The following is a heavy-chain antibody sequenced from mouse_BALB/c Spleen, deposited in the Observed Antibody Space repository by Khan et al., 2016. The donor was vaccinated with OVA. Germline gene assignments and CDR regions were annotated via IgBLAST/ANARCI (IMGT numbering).Heavy chain of an antibody. J-gene: IGHJ3*01. CDR2: INPSNGYT. Sequence: QVQLKQSGAELARPGASVKMSCKASGYTFTSYTIHWIKLRLGQGLEWIGFINPSNGYTNYNQKFKDKATLTADKSSTTVYMQLSSLTSDDSAVYNCVRDGAYHRNDGWFAYWGQGTLVTVSA. V-gene: IGHV1-4*01. CDR1: GYTFTSYT. D-gene: IGHD2-14*01. CDR3: VRDGAYHRNDGWFAY.